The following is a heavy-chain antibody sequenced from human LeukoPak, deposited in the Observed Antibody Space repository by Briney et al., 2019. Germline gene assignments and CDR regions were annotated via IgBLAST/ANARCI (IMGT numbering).Heavy chain of an antibody. CDR1: GGSISSSNYY. CDR3: ARVEGLREQWPGVDY. Sequence: SETLSLTCTVSGGSISSSNYYWGWIRQPPGKGLEWIGSIYYSGTTYHNPSLKSRVNISVDTSKNQFSLKLSSVTAADTAVYYCARVEGLREQWPGVDYWGQGTLVTVSS. CDR2: IYYSGTT. V-gene: IGHV4-39*07. D-gene: IGHD6-19*01. J-gene: IGHJ4*02.